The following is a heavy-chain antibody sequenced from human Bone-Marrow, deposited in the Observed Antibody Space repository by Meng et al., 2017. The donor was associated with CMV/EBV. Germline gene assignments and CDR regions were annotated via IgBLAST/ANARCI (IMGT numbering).Heavy chain of an antibody. CDR2: IYHSGST. J-gene: IGHJ6*02. Sequence: GSLRLSCTVSGYSISSGYYWGWIRQPPGKGLEWIGSIYHSGSTYYNPSLKSRVTISVDTSKNQFSLKLSSVTAADTAVYYCARGLGVGYSSSWPYYYYGMDVWGQGTMVTVSS. V-gene: IGHV4-38-2*02. CDR1: GYSISSGYY. CDR3: ARGLGVGYSSSWPYYYYGMDV. D-gene: IGHD6-13*01.